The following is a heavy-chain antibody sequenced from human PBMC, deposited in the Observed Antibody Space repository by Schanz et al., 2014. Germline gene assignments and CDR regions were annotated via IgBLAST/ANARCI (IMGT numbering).Heavy chain of an antibody. Sequence: QAQLVESGGGVVQPGRSLRLSCATSGFTFSRFGMHWVRQAPGKGPEWVAVIRYDGRNKNFVESVKGRFTISRDNSNNTVYLQMNTLRAEDTAVYYCARDHQWLARYYMDVWGKGTTVTGSS. CDR3: ARDHQWLARYYMDV. CDR2: IRYDGRNK. V-gene: IGHV3-33*01. CDR1: GFTFSRFG. D-gene: IGHD6-19*01. J-gene: IGHJ6*03.